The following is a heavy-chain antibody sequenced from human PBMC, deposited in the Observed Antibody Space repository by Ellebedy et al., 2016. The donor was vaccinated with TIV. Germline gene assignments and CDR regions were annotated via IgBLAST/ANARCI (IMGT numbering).Heavy chain of an antibody. CDR2: ISNSGHTI. J-gene: IGHJ5*02. Sequence: GGSLRLSCAASRFIFSDYYMSWIRQAPGKGLEWVSYISNSGHTIYYADSVKGRFTISRDNAENSLYLQMNSLRPEDTAVYYCARDARFIDQQHNWFDPWGQGTLVTVSS. V-gene: IGHV3-11*01. D-gene: IGHD6-13*01. CDR1: RFIFSDYY. CDR3: ARDARFIDQQHNWFDP.